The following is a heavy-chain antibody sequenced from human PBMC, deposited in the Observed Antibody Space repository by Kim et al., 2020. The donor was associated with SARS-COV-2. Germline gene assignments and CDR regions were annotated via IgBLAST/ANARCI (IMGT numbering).Heavy chain of an antibody. D-gene: IGHD2-15*01. CDR1: GGSISSSNW. J-gene: IGHJ4*02. CDR3: ARKGGTFDY. CDR2: IYHSGST. Sequence: SETLSLTCAVSGGSISSSNWWCWVRQPPGKGLGWIGKIYHSGSTNYNPSLKGRVTISVDKSKNPFSLKLNCVTAADTAVYYCARKGGTFDYWGQGTLAT. V-gene: IGHV4-4*02.